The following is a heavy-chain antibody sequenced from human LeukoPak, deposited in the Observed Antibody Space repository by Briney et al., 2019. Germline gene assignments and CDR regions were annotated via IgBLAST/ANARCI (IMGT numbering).Heavy chain of an antibody. Sequence: ASVKLSCKASGGTFSSYAISWVRQAPGQGLEWVGGIIPIFGTANYAQTFEGRVTITTDESTSTAYLELSSLRSEDTAVYYCATSDIVVVTAAMPVYWGQGTLVTVSS. CDR3: ATSDIVVVTAAMPVY. CDR1: GGTFSSYA. D-gene: IGHD2-2*01. V-gene: IGHV1-69*05. J-gene: IGHJ4*02. CDR2: IIPIFGTA.